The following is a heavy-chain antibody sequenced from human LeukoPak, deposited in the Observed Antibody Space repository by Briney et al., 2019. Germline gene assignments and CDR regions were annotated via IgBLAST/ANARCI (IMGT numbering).Heavy chain of an antibody. D-gene: IGHD6-6*01. Sequence: ASVKVSCKASGYTFTGYYMHWVRQAPGQGLERMGWINPNSGGTNYAQKFQGRVTMTRDTSISTAYMELSRLRSDDTAVYYCATDGEQLVARYYFDYWGQGTLVTVSS. CDR2: INPNSGGT. J-gene: IGHJ4*02. CDR1: GYTFTGYY. CDR3: ATDGEQLVARYYFDY. V-gene: IGHV1-2*02.